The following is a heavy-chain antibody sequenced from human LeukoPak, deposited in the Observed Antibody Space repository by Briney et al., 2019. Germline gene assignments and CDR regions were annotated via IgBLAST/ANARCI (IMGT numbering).Heavy chain of an antibody. CDR2: TYYRSKLYN. Sequence: SQTLSLTCALSGDSVSSNSAAWNWIRQSPSRGLEWLERTYYRSKLYNDYAVSVKSRITINPDTSKNQFSLQLNSVTPEDTAVYYCARDQGYCSGGSCYEPIDYWGQGTLVTVSS. V-gene: IGHV6-1*01. D-gene: IGHD2-15*01. J-gene: IGHJ4*02. CDR1: GDSVSSNSAA. CDR3: ARDQGYCSGGSCYEPIDY.